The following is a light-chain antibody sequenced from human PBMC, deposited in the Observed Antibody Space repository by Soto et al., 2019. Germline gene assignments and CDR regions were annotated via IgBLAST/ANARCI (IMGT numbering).Light chain of an antibody. Sequence: DVQMTQSPSSLSASVGDRVNLTCRTSQSISSYLNWYQHKPGKAPKLLIYAASTLQSGVPSRFSGSGSGTDFTLAINCLQPEDFATYYCQQTYSTPLTFGGGTKVEVK. CDR2: AAS. CDR1: QSISSY. CDR3: QQTYSTPLT. J-gene: IGKJ4*01. V-gene: IGKV1-39*01.